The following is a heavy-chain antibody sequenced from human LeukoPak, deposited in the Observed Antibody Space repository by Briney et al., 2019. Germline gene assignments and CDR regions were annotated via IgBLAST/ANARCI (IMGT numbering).Heavy chain of an antibody. V-gene: IGHV1-46*01. D-gene: IGHD6-13*01. CDR3: ARGVRSSSWYRVPRNVYYFDY. J-gene: IGHJ4*02. CDR1: GYTFTSYY. CDR2: INPSGCST. Sequence: ASVKVSCKASGYTFTSYYMHWVRQAPGQGLEWMGIINPSGCSTSYAQKFQGRVTMTRDMSTSTVYMELSSLRSEDTAVYYCARGVRSSSWYRVPRNVYYFDYWGQGTLVTVSS.